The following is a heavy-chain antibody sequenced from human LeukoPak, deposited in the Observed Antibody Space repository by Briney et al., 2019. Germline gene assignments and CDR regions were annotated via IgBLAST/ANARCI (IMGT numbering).Heavy chain of an antibody. CDR1: GFTFSDYY. J-gene: IGHJ4*02. D-gene: IGHD3-10*01. V-gene: IGHV3-11*04. CDR2: ISSSGGTI. CDR3: AGSGSYKYYFDY. Sequence: PGGSLRLSCAASGFTFSDYYMSWIRQAPGKGLEWVSYISSSGGTIYYADSVKGRFTISRDNAKNSLYLQMNSLRAEDTAVYYCAGSGSYKYYFDYWGQGTLVTVSS.